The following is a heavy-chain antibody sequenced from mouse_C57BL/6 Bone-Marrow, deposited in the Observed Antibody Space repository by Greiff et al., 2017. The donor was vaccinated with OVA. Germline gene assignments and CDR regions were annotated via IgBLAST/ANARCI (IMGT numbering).Heavy chain of an antibody. V-gene: IGHV4-1*01. D-gene: IGHD2-12*01. J-gene: IGHJ4*01. CDR2: INPDSSTI. CDR3: ARRNDDGYYAMDY. CDR1: GIDFSRYW. Sequence: AASGIDFSRYWMRWVRRAPGKGLEWIGEINPDSSTINYAPSLKDKFIISRDNAKNTLYLQMSKVRSEDTALYYCARRNDDGYYAMDYWGQGTSVTVSS.